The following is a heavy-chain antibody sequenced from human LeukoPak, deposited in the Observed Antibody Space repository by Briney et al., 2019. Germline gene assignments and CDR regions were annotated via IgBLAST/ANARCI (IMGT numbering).Heavy chain of an antibody. CDR3: ARRTSSSWRYYYYYYYMDV. CDR2: IYYSGST. V-gene: IGHV4-39*01. CDR1: GGSISSSSYY. J-gene: IGHJ6*03. D-gene: IGHD6-13*01. Sequence: SETLSLTCTVSGGSISSSSYYWGWIRQPPGKGLEWIGSIYYSGSTYYNPSLKSRVTISVDTSKNQFSLKLSSVTAADTAVYYCARRTSSSWRYYYYYYYMDVWGKGTTVTVSS.